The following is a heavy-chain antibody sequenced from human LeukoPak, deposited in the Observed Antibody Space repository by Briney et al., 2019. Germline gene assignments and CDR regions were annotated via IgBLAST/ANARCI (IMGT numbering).Heavy chain of an antibody. CDR1: GFTFSSYE. CDR2: ISTSGSTI. D-gene: IGHD5-18*01. J-gene: IGHJ4*02. Sequence: GGSLRLSCAASGFTFSSYEMKWVRQAPGKGLEWVSCISTSGSTIYYADSVKGRFTMSRDNARNSLYLQMNSLRAEDTAVYYCARDGPGYSFDRWGQGTLVTVSS. V-gene: IGHV3-48*03. CDR3: ARDGPGYSFDR.